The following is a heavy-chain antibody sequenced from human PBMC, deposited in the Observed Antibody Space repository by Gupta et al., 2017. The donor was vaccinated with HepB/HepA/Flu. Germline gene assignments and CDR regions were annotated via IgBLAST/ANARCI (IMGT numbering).Heavy chain of an antibody. Sequence: VQLVESGVGVVRPGGPLRLSFAASAFTFVDYGMSWVRQAPGKGLGWVSGINWNGGSTGYADSVKGRFTISRDNAKNSLYLKMNSLRAEDTALYYGARGGIAAAAHWVDYWGQGTRVTVSA. J-gene: IGHJ4*02. D-gene: IGHD6-13*01. V-gene: IGHV3-20*03. CDR1: AFTFVDYG. CDR3: ARGGIAAAAHWVDY. CDR2: INWNGGST.